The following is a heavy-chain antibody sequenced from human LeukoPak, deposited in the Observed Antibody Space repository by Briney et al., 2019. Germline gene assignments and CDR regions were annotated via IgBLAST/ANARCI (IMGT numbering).Heavy chain of an antibody. J-gene: IGHJ4*01. D-gene: IGHD3-16*01. CDR2: SGGSSGAT. CDR3: AKGGRLEY. V-gene: IGHV3-23*01. CDR1: GFTFSIND. Sequence: GESLRVSCAASGFTFSINDMSWVRQAPGRGLEWVSVSGGSSGATDYADSVKGRFTIYRDISKNTLYLQMNSLRAEDTAVYYCAKGGRLEYWGDGTLV.